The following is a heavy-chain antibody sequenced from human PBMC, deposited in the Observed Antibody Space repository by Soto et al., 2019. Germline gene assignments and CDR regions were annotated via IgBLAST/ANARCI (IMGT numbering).Heavy chain of an antibody. D-gene: IGHD1-26*01. V-gene: IGHV3-48*01. CDR3: AKASTTEIATRPFDY. Sequence: EVQLVESGGGLVQPGGSLRLSCAASGFTFSSYSMNWVRQAPGKGLEWVSYISSSSGTTYYADSVKGRFTISRDNAQNSLYLQMNSLRAEDTAVYYCAKASTTEIATRPFDYWGQGTLVTVSS. CDR1: GFTFSSYS. J-gene: IGHJ4*02. CDR2: ISSSSGTT.